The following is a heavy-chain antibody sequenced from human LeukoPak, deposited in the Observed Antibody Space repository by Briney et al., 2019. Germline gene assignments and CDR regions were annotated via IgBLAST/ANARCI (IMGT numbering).Heavy chain of an antibody. CDR1: GFTFDDYA. CDR3: AKDRAAAGLDY. J-gene: IGHJ4*02. Sequence: QSGGSLRLSCAASGFTFDDYAMHWVRQAPGKGLEWVSGISWNSGSIGYADSVKGRFTISRENAKNSLYLQMNSLRAEDTALYYCAKDRAAAGLDYWGQGTLVTVSS. D-gene: IGHD6-13*01. CDR2: ISWNSGSI. V-gene: IGHV3-9*01.